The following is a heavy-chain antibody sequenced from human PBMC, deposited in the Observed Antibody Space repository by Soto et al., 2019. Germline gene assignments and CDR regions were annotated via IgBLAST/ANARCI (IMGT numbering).Heavy chain of an antibody. CDR1: GYSFTSYW. D-gene: IGHD5-12*01. Sequence: GESLKISCKGSGYSFTSYWIGWVRQMPGKGLEWMGIIYPGDSDTRYSPSFQGQVTISADKSISTAYLQWSSLKASDTAMYYCSRYLTGEKIVAYVWGQGTMVTVSS. CDR2: IYPGDSDT. CDR3: SRYLTGEKIVAYV. J-gene: IGHJ3*01. V-gene: IGHV5-51*01.